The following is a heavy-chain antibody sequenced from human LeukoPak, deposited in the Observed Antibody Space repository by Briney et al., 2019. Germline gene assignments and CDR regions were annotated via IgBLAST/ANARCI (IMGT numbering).Heavy chain of an antibody. CDR3: AREENGYYYDSVALMGMDV. CDR1: GFTFSSYA. D-gene: IGHD3-22*01. V-gene: IGHV3-30-3*01. Sequence: PGGSLRLSCTASGFTFSSYAMHWVRQAPGKGLEWVAVISYDGSNKYYADSVKGRFTISRDNSKNTLYLQMNSLRAEDTAVYYCAREENGYYYDSVALMGMDVWGQGTTVTVSS. CDR2: ISYDGSNK. J-gene: IGHJ6*02.